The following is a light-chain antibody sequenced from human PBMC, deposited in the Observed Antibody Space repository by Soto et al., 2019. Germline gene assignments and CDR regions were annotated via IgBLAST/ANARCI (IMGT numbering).Light chain of an antibody. CDR1: SSDVGGYDY. CDR3: CSFAGGLYV. CDR2: YVN. J-gene: IGLJ1*01. V-gene: IGLV2-11*01. Sequence: QSALTQPRSVSGSPGQSVTISCTGTSSDVGGYDYVSWYQQHPFKAPKLIISYVNERPSGVPDRFSGSKSGNTASLTISGLQAEDEADYYCCSFAGGLYVFGTGTKLTV.